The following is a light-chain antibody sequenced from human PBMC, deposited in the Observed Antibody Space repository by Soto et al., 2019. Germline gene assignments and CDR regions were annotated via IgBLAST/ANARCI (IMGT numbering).Light chain of an antibody. CDR2: DAS. Sequence: DIQMTQSPSTLSASVGDRVTITCRASQSISNRLAWYQQKPGKAPKVLIYDASSLESGVPSRFSGSGSGTEFILTISSLQPDHFAPYWCQHYGGMWTFGQANRVEIK. CDR3: QHYGGMWT. CDR1: QSISNR. J-gene: IGKJ1*01. V-gene: IGKV1-5*01.